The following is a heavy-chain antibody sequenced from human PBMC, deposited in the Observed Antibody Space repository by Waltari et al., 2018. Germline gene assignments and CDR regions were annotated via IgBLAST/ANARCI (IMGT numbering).Heavy chain of an antibody. CDR3: ARVQAEVDSWYYYYYYMDV. Sequence: QVQLVESEGGVVQPGRSLRLSCAASGFTFSSYAMHWVRQAPGKGLEWVAVISYDGSNKYYADSVKGRFTISRDNSKNTLYLQMNSLRAEDTAVYYCARVQAEVDSWYYYYYYMDVWGKGTTVTISS. CDR2: ISYDGSNK. V-gene: IGHV3-30-3*01. D-gene: IGHD3-9*01. J-gene: IGHJ6*03. CDR1: GFTFSSYA.